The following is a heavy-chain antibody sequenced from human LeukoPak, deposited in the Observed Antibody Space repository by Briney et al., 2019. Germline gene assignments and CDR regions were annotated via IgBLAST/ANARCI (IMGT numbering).Heavy chain of an antibody. D-gene: IGHD3-22*01. CDR3: ARVLNSSGPKVPFDY. J-gene: IGHJ4*02. V-gene: IGHV3-9*01. CDR1: GFTFDDYA. Sequence: GGSLRLSCAASGFTFDDYAMHWVRQAPGKGLEWVSGISWNSGSIGYADSVKGRFTISRDNAKNSLYLQMNSLRAEDTAVYYCARVLNSSGPKVPFDYWGQGTLVTVSS. CDR2: ISWNSGSI.